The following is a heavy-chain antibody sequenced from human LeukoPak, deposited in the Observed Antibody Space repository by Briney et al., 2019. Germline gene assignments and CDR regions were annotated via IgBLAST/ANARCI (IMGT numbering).Heavy chain of an antibody. D-gene: IGHD2-15*01. CDR1: GFTFSSYE. Sequence: PGGSLRLSCAASGFTFSSYEMNWVRQAPGKGLEWVSYISSSGSTIYYADSVKGRFTISRDNAKNSLYLQMNSLRAEDTAVYYCARDRVNGVDAARGYMDVWGKGTTVTVSS. J-gene: IGHJ6*03. CDR3: ARDRVNGVDAARGYMDV. V-gene: IGHV3-48*03. CDR2: ISSSGSTI.